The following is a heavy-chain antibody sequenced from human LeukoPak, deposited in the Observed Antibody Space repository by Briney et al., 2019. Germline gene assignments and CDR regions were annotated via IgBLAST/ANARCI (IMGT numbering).Heavy chain of an antibody. CDR2: IIPIFGTA. D-gene: IGHD1-1*01. CDR3: AKPSFYKTTLDYFDY. CDR1: GGTFSIYA. Sequence: SVTVSFTASGGTFSIYAISWVRQAPGQGLEWMGGIIPIFGTANYAQKFQGRVTITTDESTSTAYMELSSLRSEDTAVYYCAKPSFYKTTLDYFDYWGQGTLVTVSS. J-gene: IGHJ4*02. V-gene: IGHV1-69*05.